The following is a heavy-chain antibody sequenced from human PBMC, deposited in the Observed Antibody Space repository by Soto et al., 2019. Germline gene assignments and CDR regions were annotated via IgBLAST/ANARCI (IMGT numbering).Heavy chain of an antibody. CDR3: ASPRGRKNYYGSGSYYNMDV. Sequence: SETLSLTCTVSGGSISGYYWTWIRQPPGKGLEWIGYIYYSGSTTYNPSLKSRATISVDSSKNQFSLKLSSVTAADTAVYYCASPRGRKNYYGSGSYYNMDVWGKGTTVTVSS. V-gene: IGHV4-59*12. CDR1: GGSISGYY. J-gene: IGHJ6*03. CDR2: IYYSGST. D-gene: IGHD3-10*01.